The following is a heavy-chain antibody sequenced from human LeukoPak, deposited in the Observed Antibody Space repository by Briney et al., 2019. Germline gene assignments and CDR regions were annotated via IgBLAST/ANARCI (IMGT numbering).Heavy chain of an antibody. V-gene: IGHV3-30*18. D-gene: IGHD2-21*01. CDR3: AKDGGLLYYYYYGMDV. J-gene: IGHJ6*02. CDR1: GFTFSSYA. Sequence: PGGSLRLSCAASGFTFSSYAMSWVRQAPGKGLEWVAVISYDGSNKYYADSVKGRFTISRDKSKNTLYLQMNSLRIEDTAVYYCAKDGGLLYYYYYGMDVWGQGTAVTVSS. CDR2: ISYDGSNK.